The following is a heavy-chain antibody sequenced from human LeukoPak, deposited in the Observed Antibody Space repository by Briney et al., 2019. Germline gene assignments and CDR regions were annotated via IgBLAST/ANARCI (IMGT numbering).Heavy chain of an antibody. V-gene: IGHV3-7*03. Sequence: GGSLRLSCVASGFPFSSYSMTWARQAPGKGLEWVANIKPDGTTKFYVDSVKGRFTISRDNALNSLYLQMNSLRAEDTAIYYCARSIPYGTTWYGRSDYWGQGTLVTVSS. CDR2: IKPDGTTK. CDR1: GFPFSSYS. D-gene: IGHD6-13*01. J-gene: IGHJ4*02. CDR3: ARSIPYGTTWYGRSDY.